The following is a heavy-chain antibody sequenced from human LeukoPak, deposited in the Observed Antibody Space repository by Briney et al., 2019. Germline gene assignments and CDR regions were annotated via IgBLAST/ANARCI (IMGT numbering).Heavy chain of an antibody. Sequence: GGSLRLSCVASGFTLSNYVMSWVRQAPGKGLEWVALISYDGSNEYYADSVRGRFTISRDNSKFTLYMQMNSLRAEDTAVYYCARVRAGYCTSTSCYTGMDVWGQGTTVTVSS. CDR1: GFTLSNYV. V-gene: IGHV3-30*19. D-gene: IGHD2-2*01. CDR2: ISYDGSNE. J-gene: IGHJ6*02. CDR3: ARVRAGYCTSTSCYTGMDV.